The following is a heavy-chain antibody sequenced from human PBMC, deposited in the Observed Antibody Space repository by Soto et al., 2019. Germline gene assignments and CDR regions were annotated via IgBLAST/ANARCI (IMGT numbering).Heavy chain of an antibody. CDR3: PGGDF. CDR2: INDSGNT. CDR1: GGSFRGYF. J-gene: IGHJ4*02. V-gene: IGHV4-34*01. Sequence: SETLSLTCAVSGGSFRGYFWSWIRQSPAKGLEWIGEINDSGNTYYNPSFKSRLTISVDTSASQISLRLTSVTAADSAVYYCPGGDFWGQGTRVTVSS.